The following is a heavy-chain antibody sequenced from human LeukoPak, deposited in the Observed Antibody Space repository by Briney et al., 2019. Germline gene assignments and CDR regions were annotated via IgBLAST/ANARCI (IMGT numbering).Heavy chain of an antibody. V-gene: IGHV1-69*05. Sequence: PVKVSCKASGGTFSSYAISWVRQAPGQGLEWMGRIIPIFGTENYAQKFQGRVTITTDESTSTAYMELSSLRSEDTAVYYCAREAGYSSGRDYWGQGTLVTVSS. J-gene: IGHJ4*02. D-gene: IGHD6-19*01. CDR3: AREAGYSSGRDY. CDR2: IIPIFGTE. CDR1: GGTFSSYA.